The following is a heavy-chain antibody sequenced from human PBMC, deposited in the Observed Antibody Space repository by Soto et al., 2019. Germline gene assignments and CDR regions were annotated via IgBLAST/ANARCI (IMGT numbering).Heavy chain of an antibody. Sequence: CKGSGYSLTSYWISWVRQMAGKGLEWMGRIDPSDSYTNYSPSFQGHVTISADKSISTAYLQWSSLKASDTAMYYCARLVLGYYDSSGYYYYYYGMDVWGQGTTVTVS. CDR1: GYSLTSYW. J-gene: IGHJ6*02. CDR3: ARLVLGYYDSSGYYYYYYGMDV. V-gene: IGHV5-10-1*01. CDR2: IDPSDSYT. D-gene: IGHD3-22*01.